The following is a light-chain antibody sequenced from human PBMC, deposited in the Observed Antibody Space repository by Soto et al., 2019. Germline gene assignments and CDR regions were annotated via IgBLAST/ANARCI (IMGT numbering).Light chain of an antibody. CDR2: GAS. CDR1: QTVSSS. Sequence: EIVMTQSPAILSLSAGERATLSCRASQTVSSSLAWYQQKPGQAPRLLIYGASTRATGIPGRFSGSGSGTDFTLTISSLKSEDFATYYCQQLHGYTITFGQGTRLEIK. J-gene: IGKJ5*01. CDR3: QQLHGYTIT. V-gene: IGKV3-15*01.